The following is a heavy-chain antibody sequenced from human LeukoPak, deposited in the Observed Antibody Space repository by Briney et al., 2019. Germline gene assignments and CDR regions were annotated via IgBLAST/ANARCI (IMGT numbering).Heavy chain of an antibody. Sequence: PSETLSLTCSVSGGSINSSSYYWGWIRQPPGKGLEWIGSIYYSGSTYYNPSLESRVTISIDMSKNQFSLKLSSVTAADTAVYYCAREVTVVASEKYYFDYWGQGTLVTVSS. J-gene: IGHJ4*02. CDR2: IYYSGST. CDR3: AREVTVVASEKYYFDY. CDR1: GGSINSSSYY. V-gene: IGHV4-39*07. D-gene: IGHD3-22*01.